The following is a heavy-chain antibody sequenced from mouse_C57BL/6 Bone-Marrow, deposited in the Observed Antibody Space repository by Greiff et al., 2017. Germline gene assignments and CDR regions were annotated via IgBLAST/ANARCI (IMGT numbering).Heavy chain of an antibody. D-gene: IGHD1-1*01. V-gene: IGHV14-3*01. CDR1: GFNIKNTY. CDR3: ARGGTTVVATRYFDY. J-gene: IGHJ2*01. Sequence: EVKVVESVAELVRPGASVKLSCTASGFNIKNTYMHWVKQRPEQGLEWIGRIDPANGNTKYAPKFQGKATITADTSSNTAYLQLSSLTSEDTAIYYCARGGTTVVATRYFDYWGQGTTLTVSS. CDR2: IDPANGNT.